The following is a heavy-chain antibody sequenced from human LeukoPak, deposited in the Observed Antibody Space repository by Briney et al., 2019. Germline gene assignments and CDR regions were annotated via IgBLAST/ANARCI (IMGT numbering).Heavy chain of an antibody. CDR2: IYYSGST. CDR1: GGSISSYY. CDR3: ARRFRYCSSTSCFRGYYYYYMDV. V-gene: IGHV4-59*12. J-gene: IGHJ6*03. D-gene: IGHD2-2*01. Sequence: SGTLSLTCTVSGGSISSYYWSWIRQPPGKGLEWIGYIYYSGSTNYNPSLKSRVTISVDTSKNQFSLKLSSVTAADTAVYYCARRFRYCSSTSCFRGYYYYYMDVWGKGTTVTVSS.